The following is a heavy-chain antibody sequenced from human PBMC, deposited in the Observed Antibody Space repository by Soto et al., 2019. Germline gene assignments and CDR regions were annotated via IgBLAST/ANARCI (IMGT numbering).Heavy chain of an antibody. Sequence: EVQLLESGGGLVQPGGSLRLSCAASGFPLSTYGMTWVRQAPGKGLEWVSAITGTGGNTYYVDSVKGRFTSSRDNSKNMLYLQMNCLRVEDTAVYYCARIRGYWYGLDVWGQGTTVPVSS. CDR3: ARIRGYWYGLDV. J-gene: IGHJ6*02. V-gene: IGHV3-23*01. CDR2: ITGTGGNT. CDR1: GFPLSTYG.